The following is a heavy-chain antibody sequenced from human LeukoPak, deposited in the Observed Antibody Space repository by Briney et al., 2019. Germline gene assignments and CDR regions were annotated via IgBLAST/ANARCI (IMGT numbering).Heavy chain of an antibody. J-gene: IGHJ4*02. Sequence: GGSLRLSCAASGFTFSSYWMHWVRQVPGKGLMWVSRIKTDGSSTSYADSVKGRFTISRDNAKKTLYLQMNSLRGEDTAVYYCTRGFDYWGQGTLVTVSS. CDR3: TRGFDY. CDR1: GFTFSSYW. V-gene: IGHV3-74*01. CDR2: IKTDGSST.